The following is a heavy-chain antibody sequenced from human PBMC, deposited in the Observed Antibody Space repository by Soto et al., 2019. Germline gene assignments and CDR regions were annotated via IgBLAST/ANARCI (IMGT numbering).Heavy chain of an antibody. J-gene: IGHJ1*01. V-gene: IGHV1-3*04. Sequence: ASVKVSCKASGYNFTTYAMLWVRQAPGQRPEWMGWINTGNGNTKYAQKFQGRVTMTRDTSISTAYMELSRLRSDDTAVYYCARGFRYWSGGSWTRPQYFQPWCQGTLCT. CDR2: INTGNGNT. CDR1: GYNFTTYA. CDR3: ARGFRYWSGGSWTRPQYFQP. D-gene: IGHD2-15*01.